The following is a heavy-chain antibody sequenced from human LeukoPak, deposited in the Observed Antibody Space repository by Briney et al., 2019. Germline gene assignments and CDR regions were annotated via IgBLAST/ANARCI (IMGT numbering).Heavy chain of an antibody. CDR3: ARDCRGGGGSCYPGGDYYYGMDV. CDR2: ISAYNGNT. Sequence: ASVKVSCKASGYTFTSYGISWVRQAPRQGLEWMGWISAYNGNTNYAQKLQGRVTMTTDTSTSTAYMELRSLRSDDTAVYYCARDCRGGGGSCYPGGDYYYGMDVWGQGTTVTVSS. D-gene: IGHD2-15*01. V-gene: IGHV1-18*01. J-gene: IGHJ6*02. CDR1: GYTFTSYG.